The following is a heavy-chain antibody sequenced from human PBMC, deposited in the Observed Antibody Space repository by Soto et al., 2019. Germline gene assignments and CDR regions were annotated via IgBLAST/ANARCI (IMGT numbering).Heavy chain of an antibody. CDR1: GFSLSTSGMC. Sequence: SGPTLVNPTQTLTLTCTFSGFSLSTSGMCVSWIRQPPGKALEWLALIDWDDDKYYSTSLKTRLTISKDTSKTQVVLTMTNMDPVDTATYYCARQKGTAMALDVWGQGTTVTVSS. D-gene: IGHD5-18*01. CDR2: IDWDDDK. V-gene: IGHV2-70*01. CDR3: ARQKGTAMALDV. J-gene: IGHJ6*02.